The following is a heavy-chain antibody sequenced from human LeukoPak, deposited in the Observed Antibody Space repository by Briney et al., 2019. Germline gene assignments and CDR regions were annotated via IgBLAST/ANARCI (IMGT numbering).Heavy chain of an antibody. CDR1: GGFISSYY. V-gene: IGHV4-59*01. J-gene: IGHJ5*02. CDR2: IYYSGST. D-gene: IGHD3-10*01. Sequence: PSETLSLTCTVSGGFISSYYWSWIRQPPGKGLEWIGYIYYSGSTNYNPSLKSRVTISVDTSKNQFSLKLSSVTAADTAVYYCARVSAKPTDWFDPWGQGTLVTVSS. CDR3: ARVSAKPTDWFDP.